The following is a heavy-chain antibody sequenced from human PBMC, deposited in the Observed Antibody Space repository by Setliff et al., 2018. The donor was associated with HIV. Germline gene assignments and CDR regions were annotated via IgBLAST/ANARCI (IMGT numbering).Heavy chain of an antibody. V-gene: IGHV4-34*01. CDR2: INHSGST. CDR3: ARRQQLWLLYAFDI. D-gene: IGHD5-18*01. CDR1: GGSFSGYY. Sequence: SETLSLTCAVYGGSFSGYYWSWIRQSPGKGLEWIGEINHSGSTKYNPSLKSRVTISVDTSKNQFSLKLSSVTAADTAVYYCARRQQLWLLYAFDIWGQGTMVTVSS. J-gene: IGHJ3*02.